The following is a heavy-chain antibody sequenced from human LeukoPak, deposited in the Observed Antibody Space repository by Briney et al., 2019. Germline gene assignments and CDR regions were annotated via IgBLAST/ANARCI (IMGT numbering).Heavy chain of an antibody. J-gene: IGHJ4*02. Sequence: PSETLSLTCTVSGGSISSSSYYWSWIRQPPGKGLEWIGYIYNSGTTNYNPSLKSRVTISIDTSKNQFFLKLNSVTAADTAVYYCATSTVWGTWHNWGQGTLVTVSS. V-gene: IGHV4-61*01. CDR3: ATSTVWGTWHN. CDR2: IYNSGTT. D-gene: IGHD3-16*01. CDR1: GGSISSSSYY.